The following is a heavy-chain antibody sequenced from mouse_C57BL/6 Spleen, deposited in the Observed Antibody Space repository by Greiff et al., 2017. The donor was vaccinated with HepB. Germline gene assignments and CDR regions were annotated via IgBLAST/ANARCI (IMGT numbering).Heavy chain of an antibody. CDR1: GFTFSSYG. Sequence: EVKLVESGGDLVKPGGSLKLSCAASGFTFSSYGMSWVRQTPDKRLEWVATISSGGSYTYYPNSVKGRFTISRDNAKNTLYLQMSSLKYEDTAMYYCARQDGYFDYWGQGTTLTVSS. CDR3: ARQDGYFDY. CDR2: ISSGGSYT. J-gene: IGHJ2*01. D-gene: IGHD2-3*01. V-gene: IGHV5-6*01.